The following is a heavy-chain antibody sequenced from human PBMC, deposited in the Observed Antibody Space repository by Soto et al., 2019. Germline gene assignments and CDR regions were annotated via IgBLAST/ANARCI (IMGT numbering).Heavy chain of an antibody. J-gene: IGHJ6*02. CDR2: INPNSGGT. CDR1: GYTFTGYY. CDR3: ARGAFCGDAPGCRDMDV. Sequence: ASVKVSCKASGYTFTGYYMHWVRQAPGQGLEWMGWINPNSGGTNYAQKFQGWVTMTRDTSISTAYMELSRLRSDDTAVYYCARGAFCGDAPGCRDMDVWGQGTTVTVSS. D-gene: IGHD2-21*01. V-gene: IGHV1-2*04.